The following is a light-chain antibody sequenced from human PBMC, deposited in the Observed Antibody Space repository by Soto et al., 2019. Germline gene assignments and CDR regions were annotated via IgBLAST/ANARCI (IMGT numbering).Light chain of an antibody. CDR1: QSVSSY. J-gene: IGKJ3*01. CDR3: QQRSNWPPL. CDR2: DAS. V-gene: IGKV3-11*01. Sequence: EIVLTQSPATLSLSPGERATLSCRASQSVSSYLAWYQQKPGQAPRLLIYDASNRATGIPARFSGSGSWTDFTLTISSLAPEDFAVYYCQQRSNWPPLFGPGTKVDIK.